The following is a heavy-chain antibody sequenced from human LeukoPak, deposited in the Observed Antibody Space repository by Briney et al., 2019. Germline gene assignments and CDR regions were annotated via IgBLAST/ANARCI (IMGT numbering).Heavy chain of an antibody. Sequence: SETLSLTCTVSSDSITNYYWSWIRQPAGKGLEWIGRIYNSENSNYNPSLKSRVTMSLDTSKSQLSLKLSSVTAADTAVYYCARDRNYFHSSGWTPFDYWGQGTQVTVSS. V-gene: IGHV4-4*07. CDR1: SDSITNYY. J-gene: IGHJ4*02. D-gene: IGHD3-22*01. CDR3: ARDRNYFHSSGWTPFDY. CDR2: IYNSENS.